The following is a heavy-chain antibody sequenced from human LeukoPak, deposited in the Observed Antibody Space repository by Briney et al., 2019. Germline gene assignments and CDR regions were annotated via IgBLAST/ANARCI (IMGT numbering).Heavy chain of an antibody. V-gene: IGHV3-23*01. CDR2: ITSRGEST. Sequence: GRSLRLSCAASGFTFSIYAMSWVRQAPGKGLQWVSSITSRGESTWYVDSVKGRLTITRDNSENTLYLQMHSLKAEDTAVYYCARDRPNYYGSDGHYYRRDGDYWGRGTLVSVSS. J-gene: IGHJ4*02. CDR1: GFTFSIYA. D-gene: IGHD3-22*01. CDR3: ARDRPNYYGSDGHYYRRDGDY.